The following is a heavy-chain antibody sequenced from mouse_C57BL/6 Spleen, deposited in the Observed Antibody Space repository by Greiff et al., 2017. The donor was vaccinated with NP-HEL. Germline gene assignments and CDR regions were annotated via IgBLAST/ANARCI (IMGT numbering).Heavy chain of an antibody. J-gene: IGHJ3*01. V-gene: IGHV2-2*01. CDR1: GFSLTSYG. CDR3: ASFYYDYDGFAY. Sequence: VQLQQSGPGLVQPSQSLSITCTASGFSLTSYGVHWVRQSPGKGLEWLGVIWSGGSTDYNAAFISSLNISKDNSKSQVFFKMNSLQADDTAIYYCASFYYDYDGFAYWGQGTLVTVSA. CDR2: IWSGGST. D-gene: IGHD2-4*01.